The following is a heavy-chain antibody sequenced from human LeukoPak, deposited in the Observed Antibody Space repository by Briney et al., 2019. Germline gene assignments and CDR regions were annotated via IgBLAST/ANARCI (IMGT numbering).Heavy chain of an antibody. J-gene: IGHJ4*02. D-gene: IGHD6-19*01. CDR2: INHSGST. CDR3: AKVGQWLD. V-gene: IGHV4-34*01. CDR1: GGSFSGYY. Sequence: SETLSLTCAVYGGSFSGYYWSWIRQPPGKGLEWIGEINHSGSTNYNPSLKSRVTISVDTSKNQFSLKMNSVTAADSAIYYCAKVGQWLDWGRGTLVTVSS.